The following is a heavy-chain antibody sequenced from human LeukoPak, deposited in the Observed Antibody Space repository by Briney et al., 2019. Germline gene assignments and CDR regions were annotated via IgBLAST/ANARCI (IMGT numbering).Heavy chain of an antibody. D-gene: IGHD5-18*01. J-gene: IGHJ6*04. Sequence: SGTLSLTCAVSGGSISNSNWWSWVRQPPGKGLEWIGEIYHSGSTNYNPSLKSRVTISVDKSKNQFSLKLSSVTAAGTAVYYCARGVGQLWLYGMDVWGKGTTVTVSS. CDR3: ARGVGQLWLYGMDV. CDR1: GGSISNSNW. V-gene: IGHV4-4*02. CDR2: IYHSGST.